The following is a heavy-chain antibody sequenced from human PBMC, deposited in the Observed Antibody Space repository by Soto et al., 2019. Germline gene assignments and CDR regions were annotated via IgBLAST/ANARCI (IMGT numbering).Heavy chain of an antibody. D-gene: IGHD3-22*01. Sequence: GGSLRLSCAASGFTVSNNYMSWVRQAPGKGLEWVSSISSSSSYIYYADSVKGRFTISRDNAKNSLYLQMNSLRAEDTAVYYCARDFFYYYDSSAAIDYWGQGTLVTVSS. V-gene: IGHV3-21*01. CDR3: ARDFFYYYDSSAAIDY. J-gene: IGHJ4*02. CDR1: GFTVSNNY. CDR2: ISSSSSYI.